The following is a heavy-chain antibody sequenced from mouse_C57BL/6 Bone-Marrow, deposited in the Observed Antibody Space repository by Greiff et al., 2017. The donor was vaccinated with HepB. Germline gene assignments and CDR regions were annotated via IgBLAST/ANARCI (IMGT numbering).Heavy chain of an antibody. D-gene: IGHD1-1*01. J-gene: IGHJ1*03. CDR1: GYTFTDYC. CDR2: IYPGSGNT. V-gene: IGHV1-76*01. Sequence: QVQLQQSGAELVRPGASVKLSCKASGYTFTDYCINWVKQRPGQGLEWIARIYPGSGNTYYNEKFKGKATLTAEKSSSTAYMQLSSLTSEDSAVYFCARRGGSSFWYFDVWGTGTTVTVSS. CDR3: ARRGGSSFWYFDV.